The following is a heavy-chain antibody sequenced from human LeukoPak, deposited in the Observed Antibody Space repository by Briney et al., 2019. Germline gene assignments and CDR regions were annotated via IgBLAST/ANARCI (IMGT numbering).Heavy chain of an antibody. CDR3: ARTDYDILTGARMDV. J-gene: IGHJ6*04. D-gene: IGHD3-9*01. CDR2: ISAYNANT. Sequence: GASVKVSCKASGYTFTNYGITWVRQAPGQGLEWMGCISAYNANTNYAQKFQGRVTMTTDTSTSTVYMELRSLRSDDTAIYYCARTDYDILTGARMDVWGKGTTVTVSS. CDR1: GYTFTNYG. V-gene: IGHV1-18*04.